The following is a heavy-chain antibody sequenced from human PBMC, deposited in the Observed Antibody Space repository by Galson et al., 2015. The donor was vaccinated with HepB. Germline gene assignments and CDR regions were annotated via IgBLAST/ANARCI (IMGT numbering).Heavy chain of an antibody. J-gene: IGHJ6*02. CDR2: IDPSDSYT. V-gene: IGHV5-10-1*01. Sequence: QSGAEVKKPGESLRISCKGSGFSFTSYWISWVRQMPGKGLEWMGRIDPSDSYTNYSPSFQGHVTISADKSISTAYLQWSSLKASDTAMYYCARIAAAGTSCYYFGMDVWGQGTTVTVSS. CDR1: GFSFTSYW. D-gene: IGHD6-13*01. CDR3: ARIAAAGTSCYYFGMDV.